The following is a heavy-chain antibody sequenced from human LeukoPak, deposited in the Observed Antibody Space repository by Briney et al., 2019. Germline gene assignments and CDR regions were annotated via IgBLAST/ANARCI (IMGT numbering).Heavy chain of an antibody. J-gene: IGHJ4*02. CDR2: INPNSGGT. V-gene: IGHV1-2*02. D-gene: IGHD3-10*01. Sequence: GASVKVSCKASGYTFTGYYMHWVRQAPGQGLEWMGWINPNSGGTNYAQKFQGRVTMTRDTSISTAYMGLSRLRSDDTAVYYCARDPFWGSGSYDYWGQGTLVTVSS. CDR3: ARDPFWGSGSYDY. CDR1: GYTFTGYY.